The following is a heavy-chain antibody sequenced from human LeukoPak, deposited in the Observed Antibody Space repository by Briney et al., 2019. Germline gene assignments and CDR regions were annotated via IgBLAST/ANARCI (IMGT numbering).Heavy chain of an antibody. CDR2: INPNSGGT. V-gene: IGHV1-2*06. CDR1: GYTFTCYY. CDR3: ARGAAALMDYGMDV. D-gene: IGHD6-13*01. Sequence: ASVKVSCKASGYTFTCYYMHWVRQAPGQGLEWMGRINPNSGGTNYAQKFQGRVTMTRDTSISTAYMELSRLRSDDTAVYYCARGAAALMDYGMDVWGQGTTVTVSS. J-gene: IGHJ6*02.